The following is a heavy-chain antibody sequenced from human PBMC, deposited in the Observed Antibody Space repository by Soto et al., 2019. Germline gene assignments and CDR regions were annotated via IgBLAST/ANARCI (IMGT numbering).Heavy chain of an antibody. Sequence: GGSLRLSCAASGFTFSSYAMHWVRQAPGKVLEWVAVISYDGSNKYYADSVKGRFTISRDNSKNTLYLQMNSLGAEDTAVYYCARDRIGTGSNWFDPWGQGXLVTVSS. D-gene: IGHD2-8*02. CDR3: ARDRIGTGSNWFDP. J-gene: IGHJ5*02. CDR2: ISYDGSNK. CDR1: GFTFSSYA. V-gene: IGHV3-30-3*01.